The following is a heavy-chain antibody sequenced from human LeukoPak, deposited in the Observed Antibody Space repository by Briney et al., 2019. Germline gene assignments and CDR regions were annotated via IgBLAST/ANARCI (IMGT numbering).Heavy chain of an antibody. D-gene: IGHD3-22*01. V-gene: IGHV3-21*01. CDR1: GFSFSSNS. CDR2: ISSSSSYI. CDR3: AKDYYYDSSGLFDY. J-gene: IGHJ4*02. Sequence: GGSLRLSCAASGFSFSSNSMNWVRQAPGKGLEWVSSISSSSSYIYYADSVKGRFTISRDNAKNSLYLQMNSLRAEDTAVYYCAKDYYYDSSGLFDYWGQGTLVTVSS.